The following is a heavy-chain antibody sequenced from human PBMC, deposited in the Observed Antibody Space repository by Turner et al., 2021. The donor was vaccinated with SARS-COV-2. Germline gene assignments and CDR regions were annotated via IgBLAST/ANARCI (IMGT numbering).Heavy chain of an antibody. CDR2: MNPNSGNT. V-gene: IGHV1-8*01. CDR1: GYTFTSYD. J-gene: IGHJ4*02. D-gene: IGHD5-18*01. CDR3: ARTFTAMVRVDY. Sequence: QVQLVQSGAEVKKPGASVTVPCKASGYTFTSYDINWVRQATGQGLEWMGWMNPNSGNTGYAQKFQGRVTMTRNTSISTAYMELSSLRSEDTAVYYCARTFTAMVRVDYWGQGTLVTVSS.